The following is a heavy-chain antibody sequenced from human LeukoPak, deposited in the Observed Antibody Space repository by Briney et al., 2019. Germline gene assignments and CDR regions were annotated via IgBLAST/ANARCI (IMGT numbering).Heavy chain of an antibody. Sequence: SETLSLTCTVSGDSISSYYWSWIRQPPGKGLEWIGYIYYSGSTNYNPSLKSRVTISVDKSKNQFSLKLSSVTAADTAVYYCARDNRGLDYWGQGTLATVSS. CDR1: GDSISSYY. D-gene: IGHD7-27*01. V-gene: IGHV4-59*12. CDR3: ARDNRGLDY. J-gene: IGHJ4*02. CDR2: IYYSGST.